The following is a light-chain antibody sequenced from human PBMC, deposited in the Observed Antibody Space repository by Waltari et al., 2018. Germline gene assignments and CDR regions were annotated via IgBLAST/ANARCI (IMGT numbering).Light chain of an antibody. V-gene: IGLV2-14*03. CDR1: RRDVGAYNY. CDR3: SSYTTSSTLVV. CDR2: DVT. J-gene: IGLJ2*01. Sequence: QSALTQPASVSGSPGQSITISCTGTRRDVGAYNYVPWYQQHPGRVPKLMIYDVTNRPSGVSNRFSGSKSGNTASLTISGLQTEDEADYYCSSYTTSSTLVVFGGGTKLTVL.